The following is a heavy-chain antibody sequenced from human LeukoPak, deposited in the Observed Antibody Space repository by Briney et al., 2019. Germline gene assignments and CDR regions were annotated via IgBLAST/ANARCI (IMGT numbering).Heavy chain of an antibody. CDR3: ARSAGRLRNWFDP. V-gene: IGHV4-38-2*02. CDR1: GYSISSGYY. J-gene: IGHJ5*02. Sequence: PSETLSLTCTVSGYSISSGYYWGWIRQPPGKGLEWIGEINHSGSTNYNPSLKSRVTISVDTSKNQFSLKLSSVTAADTAVYYCARSAGRLRNWFDPWGQGTLVTVSS. D-gene: IGHD1-26*01. CDR2: INHSGST.